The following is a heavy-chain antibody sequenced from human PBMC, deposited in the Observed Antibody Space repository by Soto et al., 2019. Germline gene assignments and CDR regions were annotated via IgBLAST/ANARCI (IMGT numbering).Heavy chain of an antibody. V-gene: IGHV1-2*04. Sequence: QVQLVQSGAEVKKPGASVKVSCKASGYTFTGYYMHWVRQAPGQGLEWMGWINPNSGGTNYAQKFQGWVTMTRETSISTAYMELSRLRSDDTAVYYCARDNHDYGDYVAYVFDYWGQGTLVTVSS. CDR1: GYTFTGYY. CDR3: ARDNHDYGDYVAYVFDY. CDR2: INPNSGGT. D-gene: IGHD4-17*01. J-gene: IGHJ4*02.